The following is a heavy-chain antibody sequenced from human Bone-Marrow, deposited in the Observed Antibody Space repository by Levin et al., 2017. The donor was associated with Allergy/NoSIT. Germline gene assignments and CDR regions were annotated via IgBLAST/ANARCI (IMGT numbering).Heavy chain of an antibody. D-gene: IGHD3-16*01. J-gene: IGHJ6*02. CDR3: SRGTWIVALASAAPPILGDV. CDR1: GFTFSSYS. Sequence: GGSLRLSCAASGFTFSSYSMHWVRQAPGKGLEWVAVISHDGSNKYYAAPVQGRFAISRDNSKNTLFLQMSSLRPEDSSIYYCSRGTWIVALASAAPPILGDVWGQGTTVTVSS. V-gene: IGHV3-30*09. CDR2: ISHDGSNK.